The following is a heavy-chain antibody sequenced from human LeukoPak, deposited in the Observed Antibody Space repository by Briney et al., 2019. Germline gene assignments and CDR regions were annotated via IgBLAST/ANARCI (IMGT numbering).Heavy chain of an antibody. CDR3: ARDRIRSGSYYFDY. Sequence: PGGSLRLSCAASAFTFSDYSMNWVRQAPGKGLEWVSYISGRSSTIYYADSVKGRFTISRDNAKNLMYLPMNSLRAEDTAVYYCARDRIRSGSYYFDYWGQGTLVTVSS. D-gene: IGHD1-26*01. J-gene: IGHJ4*02. V-gene: IGHV3-48*01. CDR1: AFTFSDYS. CDR2: ISGRSSTI.